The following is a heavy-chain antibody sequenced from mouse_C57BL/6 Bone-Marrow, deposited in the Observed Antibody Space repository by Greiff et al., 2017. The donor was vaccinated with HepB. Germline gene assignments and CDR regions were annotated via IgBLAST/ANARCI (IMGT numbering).Heavy chain of an antibody. CDR2: INPNNGGT. V-gene: IGHV1-18*01. D-gene: IGHD1-1*01. J-gene: IGHJ4*01. CDR3: AREGYYGSLYYAMDY. CDR1: GYTFTVYN. Sequence: VQLQQSGPELVKPGASVKIPCKASGYTFTVYNMDWVKQSHGKSLEWIGDINPNNGGTIYNQKFKGKATLTVDKSSSTAYMELRSLTSEDTAVYYCAREGYYGSLYYAMDYWGQGTSVTVSS.